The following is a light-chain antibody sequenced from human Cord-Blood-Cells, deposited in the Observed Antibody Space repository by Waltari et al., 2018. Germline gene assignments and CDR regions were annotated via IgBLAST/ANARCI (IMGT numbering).Light chain of an antibody. V-gene: IGLV2-11*01. CDR2: DVS. CDR1: SRDVGGYNY. J-gene: IGLJ3*02. Sequence: QSALTQPRSVSGSPGQSVPISCTGTSRDVGGYNYVSLYQQHPGKAPKLMIYDVSKRPSGVPDRFSGSKSGNTASLTISGLQAEDEADYYCCSYAGSYTLVFGGGTKLTVL. CDR3: CSYAGSYTLV.